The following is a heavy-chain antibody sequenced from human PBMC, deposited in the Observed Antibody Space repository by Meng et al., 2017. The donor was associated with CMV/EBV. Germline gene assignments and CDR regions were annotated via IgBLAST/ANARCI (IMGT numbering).Heavy chain of an antibody. Sequence: ASVKVSCKASGYTFTGYYMHWVRQAPGQGLEWMGWINPNSGGTNYAQKFQGRVTMARDTSISTAYMELSRLRSDDTAVYYCARDLRGSSRPIYYGMDVWGQGTTVTVS. D-gene: IGHD2-2*01. J-gene: IGHJ6*02. V-gene: IGHV1-2*02. CDR3: ARDLRGSSRPIYYGMDV. CDR2: INPNSGGT. CDR1: GYTFTGYY.